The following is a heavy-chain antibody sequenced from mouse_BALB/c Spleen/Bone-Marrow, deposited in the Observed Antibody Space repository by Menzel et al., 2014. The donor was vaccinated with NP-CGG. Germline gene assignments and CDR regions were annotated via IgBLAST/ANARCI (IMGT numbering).Heavy chain of an antibody. CDR2: ISSGGSYT. CDR1: GFTFSNYG. Sequence: KVVESGGDLVKPGGSLKLSCAASGFTFSNYGMSWVRQTPDKRLEWVATISSGGSYTYFPDSVKGRFTISGDNAKNTLYLEMNSLKSEDAAMYYCARRTPGYAMDDWGQGTSVTVSS. V-gene: IGHV5-6*02. J-gene: IGHJ4*01. CDR3: ARRTPGYAMDD.